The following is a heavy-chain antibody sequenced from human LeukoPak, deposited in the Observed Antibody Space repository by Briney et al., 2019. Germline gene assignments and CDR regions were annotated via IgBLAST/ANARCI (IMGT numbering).Heavy chain of an antibody. CDR3: ARFIAAPYYFDY. D-gene: IGHD6-13*01. CDR2: ISGSGGST. Sequence: GGSLRLSCAASGFTFSSYGMNWVRQAPGKGLEWVSGISGSGGSTYYADSVKGRFTISRDNAKNSLYLQMNSLRAEDTAVYYCARFIAAPYYFDYWGRGTLVTVSS. CDR1: GFTFSSYG. J-gene: IGHJ4*02. V-gene: IGHV3-23*01.